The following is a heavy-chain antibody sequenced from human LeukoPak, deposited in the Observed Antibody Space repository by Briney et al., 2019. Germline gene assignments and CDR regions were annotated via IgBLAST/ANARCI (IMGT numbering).Heavy chain of an antibody. CDR1: GGSFSGHY. D-gene: IGHD3-10*01. J-gene: IGHJ4*02. CDR2: IIHSGST. Sequence: SETLSLTCAVYGGSFSGHYWYWVRQPPGKGREWIGEIIHSGSTNYNPSLKSRATISVDTSKNQLSLKLSSVTAADTALYYCARGLSVSDYYGSGSEFAYWGRGTLVTVSS. CDR3: ARGLSVSDYYGSGSEFAY. V-gene: IGHV4-34*01.